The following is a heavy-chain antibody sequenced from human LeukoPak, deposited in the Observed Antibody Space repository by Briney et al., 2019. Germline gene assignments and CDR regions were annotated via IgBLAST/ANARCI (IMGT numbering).Heavy chain of an antibody. V-gene: IGHV3-33*01. CDR1: GFTFSSYG. Sequence: GRSLRLSCAASGFTFSSYGMHWVRQAPGKGLEWVAVIWYDGSDKYYADSVKGRFTISRDNSKNTLYLQMNSLRAEDTAVYYCARDYKWGWLYNYGMDVWGQGTTVTVSS. D-gene: IGHD2-15*01. CDR3: ARDYKWGWLYNYGMDV. CDR2: IWYDGSDK. J-gene: IGHJ6*02.